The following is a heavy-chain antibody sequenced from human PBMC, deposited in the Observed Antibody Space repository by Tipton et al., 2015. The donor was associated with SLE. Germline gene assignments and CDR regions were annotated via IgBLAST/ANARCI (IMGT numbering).Heavy chain of an antibody. D-gene: IGHD6-13*01. J-gene: IGHJ4*02. Sequence: TLSLTCTVSGGSLSNYYWTWIRQPAGKGLEWIGRIHASGSISHHPSLKRRVTMSLDTSKNHFSLKLSSVTAADTGVYYCARSAGYGSSWAHFDYWGQGTLVTVSS. CDR2: IHASGSI. V-gene: IGHV4-4*07. CDR1: GGSLSNYY. CDR3: ARSAGYGSSWAHFDY.